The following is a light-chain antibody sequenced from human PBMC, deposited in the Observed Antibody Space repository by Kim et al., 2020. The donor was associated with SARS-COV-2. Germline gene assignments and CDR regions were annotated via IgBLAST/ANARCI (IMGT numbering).Light chain of an antibody. CDR2: DAS. Sequence: SVSPGERATLSGKASQSVSNKLAWYQQKPGQAPRLLMYDASTRATGIPARFSGSGSGTEFTLTISSLQSEDFAVYYCQQYSKWRTFGQGTKVDIK. V-gene: IGKV3-15*01. J-gene: IGKJ1*01. CDR1: QSVSNK. CDR3: QQYSKWRT.